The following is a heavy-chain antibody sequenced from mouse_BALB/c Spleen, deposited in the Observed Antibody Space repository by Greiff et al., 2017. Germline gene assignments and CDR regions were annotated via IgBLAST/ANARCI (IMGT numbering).Heavy chain of an antibody. CDR3: ALIYYGYDYYAMDY. D-gene: IGHD2-2*01. CDR1: GYTFTSYV. Sequence: VHVKQSGPELVKPGASVKMSCKASGYTFTSYVMHWVKQKPGQGLEWIGYINPYNDGTKYNEKFKGKATLTSDKSSSTAYMELSSLTSEDSAVYYCALIYYGYDYYAMDYWGQGTSVTVSS. CDR2: INPYNDGT. V-gene: IGHV1-14*01. J-gene: IGHJ4*01.